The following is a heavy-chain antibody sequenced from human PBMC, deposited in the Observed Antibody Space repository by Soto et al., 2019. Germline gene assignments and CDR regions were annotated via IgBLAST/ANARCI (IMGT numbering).Heavy chain of an antibody. CDR2: IVPLFGTT. V-gene: IGHV1-69*01. CDR1: GGTFSSYT. Sequence: QVQLVQSGAEVKKPGSSVKVSCKASGGTFSSYTFSWVRQAPGQGLERMGGIVPLFGTTNGAKIFQGRVTIAADESTSTVYIELSSPRSEDSAMYYCARDGDVTSTRPRGALDLWGQGTVITVSS. D-gene: IGHD6-6*01. J-gene: IGHJ3*01. CDR3: ARDGDVTSTRPRGALDL.